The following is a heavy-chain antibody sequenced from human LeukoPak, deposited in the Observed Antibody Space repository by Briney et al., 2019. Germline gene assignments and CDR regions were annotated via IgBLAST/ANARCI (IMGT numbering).Heavy chain of an antibody. CDR2: INPNNGGT. CDR1: GYTFTGHY. CDR3: AREIRKGQWPVLALNY. D-gene: IGHD6-19*01. V-gene: IGHV1-2*02. J-gene: IGHJ4*02. Sequence: GASVKVSCKASGYTFTGHYMHWLRQAPEQGLEWMGWINPNNGGTNYAQKFQGRVTVTRDTSISTAYMELSRLRSDDTAVYYCAREIRKGQWPVLALNYWGQGTLVTVSS.